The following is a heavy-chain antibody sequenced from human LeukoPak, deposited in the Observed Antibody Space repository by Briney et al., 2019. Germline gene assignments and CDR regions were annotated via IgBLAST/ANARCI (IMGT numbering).Heavy chain of an antibody. D-gene: IGHD5-12*01. V-gene: IGHV1-3*01. CDR2: INGGNGNT. CDR3: ARGRVATIALSY. J-gene: IGHJ4*02. CDR1: RYTFTTYA. Sequence: ASVKVSCKASRYTFTTYAMHWVRQAPGQRLEWMAWINGGNGNTKYSQKFQGRVIITRDTSASTVYMELSSLRSEDTAVYYCARGRVATIALSYWGQGTLVTVSS.